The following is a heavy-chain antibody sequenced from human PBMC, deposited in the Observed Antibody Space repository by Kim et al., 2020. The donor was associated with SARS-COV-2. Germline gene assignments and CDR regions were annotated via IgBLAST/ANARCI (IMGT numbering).Heavy chain of an antibody. V-gene: IGHV1-2*02. CDR3: ARHPVRLKGKSTAPREPLDY. J-gene: IGHJ4*02. Sequence: ASVKVSCKASGYTFTGYYMHWVRQTPGQGPEWMGWINPNSGGTNYAQKFQGRVTMTRDTSINTAYMDLSRLRSDDTAVYYCARHPVRLKGKSTAPREPLDYWGQGTLVTVSS. CDR1: GYTFTGYY. D-gene: IGHD5-18*01. CDR2: INPNSGGT.